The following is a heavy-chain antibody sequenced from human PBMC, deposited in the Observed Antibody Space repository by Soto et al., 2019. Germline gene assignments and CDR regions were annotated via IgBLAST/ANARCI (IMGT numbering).Heavy chain of an antibody. D-gene: IGHD6-19*01. Sequence: GGSLRLSCAASGFTFSSFWMSWVRQAPGKGLEWVANIKRDGSEKYYVDSVTGRFTMARDHAKNSLYLQMNSLRDEDTAVYYCARDPRRWLDTLYYYYGMDAWGQGTAVSVAS. V-gene: IGHV3-7*01. J-gene: IGHJ6*02. CDR2: IKRDGSEK. CDR3: ARDPRRWLDTLYYYYGMDA. CDR1: GFTFSSFW.